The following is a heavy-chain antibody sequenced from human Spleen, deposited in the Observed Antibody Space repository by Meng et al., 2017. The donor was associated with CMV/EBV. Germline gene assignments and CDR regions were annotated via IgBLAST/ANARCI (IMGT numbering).Heavy chain of an antibody. V-gene: IGHV2-70D*14. CDR2: IDWDDDK. D-gene: IGHD2-2*02. J-gene: IGHJ6*02. CDR3: ARDIALAPAALRAFYYYGMDV. Sequence: IRQPPGKALEWLARIDWDDDKFYSPPLKTRLTISKDTSKNQVVLTMTNMDPVDTATYYCARDIALAPAALRAFYYYGMDVWGQGTTVTVSS.